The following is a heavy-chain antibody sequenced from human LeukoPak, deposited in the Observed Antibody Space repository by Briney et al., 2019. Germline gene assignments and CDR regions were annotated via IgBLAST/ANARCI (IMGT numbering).Heavy chain of an antibody. CDR1: GYTFTSYD. Sequence: ASVKVSCKASGYTFTSYDINWVRQATGQGLERMGWMNPNSGNTGYAQKFQGRVTMTRNTSISTAYMELSSLRSEDTAVYYCAIGDCSGGSCYHAEYFQHWGQGTLVTVSS. CDR2: MNPNSGNT. CDR3: AIGDCSGGSCYHAEYFQH. D-gene: IGHD2-15*01. V-gene: IGHV1-8*01. J-gene: IGHJ1*01.